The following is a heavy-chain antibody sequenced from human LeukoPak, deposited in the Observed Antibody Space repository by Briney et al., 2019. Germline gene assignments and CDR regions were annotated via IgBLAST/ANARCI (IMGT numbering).Heavy chain of an antibody. CDR3: ARGSGYDLVFDY. Sequence: SETLSLTCTVSGGSISSGSYYWSWIRQPAGKGLEWIGRIYTSGSTNYNPSLKSRVTISVDTSKNQFSLKLSSVTAADTAVYYCARGSGYDLVFDYWGQGTLVTVSS. D-gene: IGHD5-12*01. J-gene: IGHJ4*02. CDR2: IYTSGST. CDR1: GGSISSGSYY. V-gene: IGHV4-61*02.